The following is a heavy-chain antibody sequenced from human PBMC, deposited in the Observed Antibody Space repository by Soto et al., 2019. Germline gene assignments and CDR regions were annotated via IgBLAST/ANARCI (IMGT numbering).Heavy chain of an antibody. Sequence: GGSLRLSCAASGFSFSTYGMHWVRQAPGKGLEWVAFISNDGSNKYYADSVKGRFTISRDNSKNTLYLQMNGLRAEDTAVYYCARGWGRIFDYWGQGTLVTVSS. CDR2: ISNDGSNK. CDR3: ARGWGRIFDY. V-gene: IGHV3-30*03. J-gene: IGHJ4*02. CDR1: GFSFSTYG. D-gene: IGHD7-27*01.